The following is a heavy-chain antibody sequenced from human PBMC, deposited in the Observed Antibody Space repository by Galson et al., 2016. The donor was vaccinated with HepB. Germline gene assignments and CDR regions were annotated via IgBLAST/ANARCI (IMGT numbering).Heavy chain of an antibody. CDR2: ITSSSTYT. J-gene: IGHJ4*02. V-gene: IGHV3-21*01. CDR3: ASSVVAPNYDFSSGYYKDLDS. Sequence: SLRLSCAASGSFFSSNVVNWVRQAPGKGPEWVASITSSSTYTNYADSVRGRFTISRDNARNSLYLHMERLRVEDTAVYYCASSVVAPNYDFSSGYYKDLDSWGQGTLVTVSS. D-gene: IGHD3-3*01. CDR1: GSFFSSNV.